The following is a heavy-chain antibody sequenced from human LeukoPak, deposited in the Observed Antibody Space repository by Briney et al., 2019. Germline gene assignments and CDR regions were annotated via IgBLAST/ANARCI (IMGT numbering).Heavy chain of an antibody. CDR3: VRLSDSSGYIDH. CDR2: IYDSGSS. D-gene: IGHD3-22*01. V-gene: IGHV4-28*01. CDR1: SYTVSSIYW. Sequence: KSSETLSLTCTVSSYTVSSIYWWGWIRQPPGKGLQWIGHIYDSGSSHYNPSLKSRVTMSVDAVKNQFSPSLRSVSAGDTGAYFCVRLSDSSGYIDHWGQGIPVTVSS. J-gene: IGHJ4*02.